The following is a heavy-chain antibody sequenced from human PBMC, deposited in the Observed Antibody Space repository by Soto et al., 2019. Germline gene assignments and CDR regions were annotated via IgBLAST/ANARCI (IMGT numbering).Heavy chain of an antibody. Sequence: GESLKISCKGSVYNFTTYWIGWVRQMPGKGLEWMGIIYPGDSDTRYSPSFQGRLTISADKSTSTAYLQWSRLKASDTAMYYCARFGDILTGFSHSMDVWGQGTTVTVSS. CDR2: IYPGDSDT. V-gene: IGHV5-51*01. J-gene: IGHJ6*02. D-gene: IGHD3-9*01. CDR3: ARFGDILTGFSHSMDV. CDR1: VYNFTTYW.